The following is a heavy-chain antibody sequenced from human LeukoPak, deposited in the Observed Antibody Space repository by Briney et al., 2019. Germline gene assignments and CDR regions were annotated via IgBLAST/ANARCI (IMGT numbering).Heavy chain of an antibody. CDR2: IYHSGST. J-gene: IGHJ4*02. CDR3: ARERRATLDS. V-gene: IGHV4-38-2*02. Sequence: SETLSLTCTVSGYSISSGYYWGWIRQLPGKGLEWIGSIYHSGSTYYNPSLKSRVTISVDTSKNQFSLKLSSVTAADTAVYYCARERRATLDSWGQGTLVTVSS. D-gene: IGHD5-12*01. CDR1: GYSISSGYY.